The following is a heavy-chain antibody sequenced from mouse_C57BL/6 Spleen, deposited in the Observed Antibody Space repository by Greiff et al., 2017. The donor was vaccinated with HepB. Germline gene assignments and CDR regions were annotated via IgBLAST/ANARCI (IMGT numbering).Heavy chain of an antibody. V-gene: IGHV2-2*01. D-gene: IGHD1-2*01. CDR1: GFSLTSYG. CDR3: ARNSGSYGSWFAY. CDR2: IWSGGST. Sequence: QVHVKQSGPGLVQPSQSLSITCTVSGFSLTSYGVHWVRQSPGKGLEWLGVIWSGGSTDYNAAFISRLSISKDNSKSQVFFKMNSLQADDTAIYYCARNSGSYGSWFAYWGQGTLVTVSA. J-gene: IGHJ3*01.